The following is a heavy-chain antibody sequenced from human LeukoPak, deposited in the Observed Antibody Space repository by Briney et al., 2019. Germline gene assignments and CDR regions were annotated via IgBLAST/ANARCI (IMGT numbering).Heavy chain of an antibody. J-gene: IGHJ4*02. CDR2: ISSSGDT. CDR3: ARSFDH. V-gene: IGHV3-48*03. Sequence: GGSLRLSCAASGFSFSSYDMNWVRQAPGKGLEWVSYISSSGDTKYVDSVKGRFTISRDNAKNSLFLQMNSLSAEDTVVYYCARSFDHWGQGTLVTVSS. CDR1: GFSFSSYD.